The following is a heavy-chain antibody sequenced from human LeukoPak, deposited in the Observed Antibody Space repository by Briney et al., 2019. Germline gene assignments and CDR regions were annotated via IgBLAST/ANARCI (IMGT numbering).Heavy chain of an antibody. Sequence: GGSLRLSCAASGFTVSSNYMGWVRQAPGKGLEWVAIIYSGGSTYYADSVKGRSTISRDNSKNTVHLQMNSLRGEDTAVYYCTRETDYYGSGSQWGQGTLVTVSS. J-gene: IGHJ4*02. CDR1: GFTVSSNY. CDR3: TRETDYYGSGSQ. D-gene: IGHD3-10*01. V-gene: IGHV3-66*01. CDR2: IYSGGST.